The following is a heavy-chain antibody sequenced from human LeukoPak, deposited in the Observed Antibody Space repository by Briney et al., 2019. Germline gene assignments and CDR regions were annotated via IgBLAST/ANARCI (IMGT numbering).Heavy chain of an antibody. V-gene: IGHV4-34*01. CDR1: GGSFSGYY. CDR2: INHSGST. J-gene: IGHJ5*02. D-gene: IGHD6-19*01. Sequence: SETLSLTCAVYGGSFSGYYWSWIRQPPGKGLEWIGEINHSGSTNYNPSLKSRVTISVDTSKNQFSLKLSSVTAADTAVYYCAREKGSSGWYNWFDPWGQGTLVTVSS. CDR3: AREKGSSGWYNWFDP.